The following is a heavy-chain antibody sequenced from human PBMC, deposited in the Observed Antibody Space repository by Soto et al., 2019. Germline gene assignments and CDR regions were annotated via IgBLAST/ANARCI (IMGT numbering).Heavy chain of an antibody. J-gene: IGHJ3*01. V-gene: IGHV3-15*07. CDR1: GFKFSDAW. CDR2: IKSKGSGATI. D-gene: IGHD1-1*01. Sequence: EEQLVESGGGLVEPGGSLRLSCAGSGFKFSDAWMNWNRQAPGKGLEWVGRIKSKGSGATIHYAGPVKGRFIISRDDSKSTVFLQMNSLKTDDAAVYFCTLDWTFYHENAVWGQGTMVTVSS. CDR3: TLDWTFYHENAV.